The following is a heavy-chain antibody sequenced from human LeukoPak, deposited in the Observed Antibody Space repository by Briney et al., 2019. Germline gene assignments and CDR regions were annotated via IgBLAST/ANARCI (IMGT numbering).Heavy chain of an antibody. CDR1: GFTFTNYW. D-gene: IGHD6-13*01. V-gene: IGHV3-7*04. Sequence: GGSLRLSCAASGFTFTNYWMTWVRQAPGKGLEWVANIKQDGSEKYYVDSVKGRFTISRDNAKNSLSLQMDSLRGEDSALYYRVRGRSWYAAIDFWGQGTMVTVSS. CDR3: VRGRSWYAAIDF. CDR2: IKQDGSEK. J-gene: IGHJ3*01.